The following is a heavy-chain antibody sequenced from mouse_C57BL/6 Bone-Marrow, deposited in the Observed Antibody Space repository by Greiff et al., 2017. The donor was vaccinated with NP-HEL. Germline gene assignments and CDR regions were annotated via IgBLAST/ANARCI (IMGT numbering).Heavy chain of an antibody. J-gene: IGHJ3*01. Sequence: DVQLQESGPGLVKPSQSLSLTCSVTGYSITSGYYWNWIRQFPGNKLEWMGYISYDGSNNYNPSLKNRISITRDTSKNQFFLKLNSVTTEDTATYYCARDGYLWFAYWGQGTLVTVSA. V-gene: IGHV3-6*01. D-gene: IGHD2-2*01. CDR1: GYSITSGYY. CDR3: ARDGYLWFAY. CDR2: ISYDGSN.